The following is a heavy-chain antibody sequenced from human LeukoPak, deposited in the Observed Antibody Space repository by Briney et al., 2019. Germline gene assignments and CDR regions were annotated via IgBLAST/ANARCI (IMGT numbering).Heavy chain of an antibody. J-gene: IGHJ2*01. Sequence: PSETLSLTCTVSGGSISSGDYYWSWIRQHPGKGLEWIVYIYYSGSTYYNPSLKSRVTISVDTSKNQFSLKLSSVTAADTAVYYCARDRYTVVSWYFDLWGRGTLVTVSS. CDR3: ARDRYTVVSWYFDL. D-gene: IGHD4-23*01. CDR1: GGSISSGDYY. V-gene: IGHV4-31*03. CDR2: IYYSGST.